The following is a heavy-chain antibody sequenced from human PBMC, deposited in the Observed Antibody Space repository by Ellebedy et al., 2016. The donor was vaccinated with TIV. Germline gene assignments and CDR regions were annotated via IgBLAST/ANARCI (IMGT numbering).Heavy chain of an antibody. CDR2: IYYTGST. CDR1: GDFIRGSTFY. Sequence: SETLSLTXSVSGDFIRGSTFYWGWIRQSPGKGLEWIGSIYYTGSTYYNPSLKSRVTVSVDTSKNQFSLKLTSVTAADTAIYYCARDYYFYMDVWGKGTPVTISS. J-gene: IGHJ6*03. V-gene: IGHV4-39*02. CDR3: ARDYYFYMDV.